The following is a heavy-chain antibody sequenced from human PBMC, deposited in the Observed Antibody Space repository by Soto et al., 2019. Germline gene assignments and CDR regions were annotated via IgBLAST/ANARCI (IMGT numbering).Heavy chain of an antibody. CDR2: IYYSGST. CDR3: ARERAFMVRGVSMGPSDGMDV. D-gene: IGHD3-10*01. J-gene: IGHJ6*02. Sequence: SETLSLTCTVSGGSISSGDYYWSWVRQPPGKGLEWIGYIYYSGSTYYNPSLKSRVTISVDTSKNQFSLKLSSVTAADTAVYYCARERAFMVRGVSMGPSDGMDVWGQGTTVTVSS. CDR1: GGSISSGDYY. V-gene: IGHV4-30-4*01.